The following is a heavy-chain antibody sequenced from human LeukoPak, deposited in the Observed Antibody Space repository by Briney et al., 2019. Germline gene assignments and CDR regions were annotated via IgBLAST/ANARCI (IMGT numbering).Heavy chain of an antibody. Sequence: GRSLRLSCAASGFTFSSYAMHWVRQAPGKGLEWVAIMSYDGSNKYYADSVKGRFTISRDNSKNTLYLQMNSLRAEDTAVYYCAREGIQLWFGGVGDWFDPWGQGTLVTVSS. CDR2: MSYDGSNK. V-gene: IGHV3-30-3*01. CDR3: AREGIQLWFGGVGDWFDP. CDR1: GFTFSSYA. D-gene: IGHD5-18*01. J-gene: IGHJ5*02.